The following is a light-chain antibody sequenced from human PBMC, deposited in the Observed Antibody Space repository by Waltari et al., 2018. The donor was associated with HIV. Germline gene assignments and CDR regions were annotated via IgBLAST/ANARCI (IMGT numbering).Light chain of an antibody. CDR3: SSYTSSSTRDVV. CDR2: EVS. J-gene: IGLJ2*01. Sequence: SALTQPATVSGSPGQSITIPCTGTSSDVGGHNYVSWYQQHPGNAPKLMLYEVSNRPAGVSNRFSGSKSGNTASLTISGLQAEDEADYYCSSYTSSSTRDVVFGGGTKLTVL. CDR1: SSDVGGHNY. V-gene: IGLV2-14*01.